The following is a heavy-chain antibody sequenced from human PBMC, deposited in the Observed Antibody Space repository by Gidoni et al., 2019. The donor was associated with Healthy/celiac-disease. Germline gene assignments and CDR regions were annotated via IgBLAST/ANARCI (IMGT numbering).Heavy chain of an antibody. V-gene: IGHV3-21*01. CDR2: ISSSSSYI. J-gene: IGHJ6*02. CDR1: GFTFSSYS. Sequence: EVQLLESGGGLVKPGGSLRLSCAASGFTFSSYSMNWVRQAPGKGLEWVSSISSSSSYIYYADSVKGRFTISRDNAKNSLYLQMNSLRAEDTAVYYCARNPVAGTWSGYYYYGMDVWGQGTTVTVSS. CDR3: ARNPVAGTWSGYYYYGMDV. D-gene: IGHD6-19*01.